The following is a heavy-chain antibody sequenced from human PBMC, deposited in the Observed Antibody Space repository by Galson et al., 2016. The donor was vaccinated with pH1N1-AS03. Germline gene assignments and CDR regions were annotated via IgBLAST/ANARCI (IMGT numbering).Heavy chain of an antibody. Sequence: TLFLTCAACGGSISETAYYWTWVRQRPGEALEGIGSLYYTGNAVYNPPLESTVTISKDTSKRHITLTMQSVTAADTAVYYCAGDSKDNFHYPRFAFDLWSQGTLVTVSS. CDR3: AGDSKDNFHYPRFAFDL. D-gene: IGHD2-15*01. CDR2: LYYTGNA. CDR1: GGSISETAYY. V-gene: IGHV4-31*11. J-gene: IGHJ3*01.